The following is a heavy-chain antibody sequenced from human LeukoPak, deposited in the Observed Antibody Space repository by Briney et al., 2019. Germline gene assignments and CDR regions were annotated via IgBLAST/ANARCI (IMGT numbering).Heavy chain of an antibody. CDR2: ISAYNGNT. CDR1: GYTFTSYG. Sequence: GASVKVSCKASGYTFTSYGISWVRQAPGQGLEWMGWISAYNGNTNYAQELQGRVTMTTDTSTSTAYMELRSLRSDDTSVYYCARDLEYYYGLGSYRYWGQGTLVTVSS. V-gene: IGHV1-18*01. D-gene: IGHD3-10*01. CDR3: ARDLEYYYGLGSYRY. J-gene: IGHJ4*02.